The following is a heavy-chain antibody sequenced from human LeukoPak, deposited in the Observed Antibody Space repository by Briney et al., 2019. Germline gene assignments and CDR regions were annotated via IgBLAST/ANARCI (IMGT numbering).Heavy chain of an antibody. V-gene: IGHV3-73*01. Sequence: PGGSLRLSCAASGFTFSGSAMHWVRQASGKGLEWVGHIGNKVSNYATEHAASLRGRFTISRDDSKDTAYLQVNSLKTEDTAVYYCTGNYDSWTGLNYWGQGTLVTVSS. CDR1: GFTFSGSA. J-gene: IGHJ4*02. CDR3: TGNYDSWTGLNY. D-gene: IGHD3-3*01. CDR2: IGNKVSNYAT.